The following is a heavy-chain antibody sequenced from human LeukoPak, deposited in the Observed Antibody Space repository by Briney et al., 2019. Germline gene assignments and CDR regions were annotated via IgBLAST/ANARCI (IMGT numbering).Heavy chain of an antibody. D-gene: IGHD3-3*01. CDR3: ASKIYYDFWSGYSRPTYFDY. CDR2: IYYSGST. CDR1: GGSISSSSYY. V-gene: IGHV4-39*07. J-gene: IGHJ4*02. Sequence: SETLSLTCTVSGGSISSSSYYWGWIRQPPGKGLEWIGSIYYSGSTYYNPSLKSRVTISVDTSKNQFSLKLSSVTAADTAVYYCASKIYYDFWSGYSRPTYFDYWGQGTLVTVSS.